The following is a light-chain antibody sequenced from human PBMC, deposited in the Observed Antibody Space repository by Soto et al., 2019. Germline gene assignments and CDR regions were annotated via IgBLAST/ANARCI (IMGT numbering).Light chain of an antibody. CDR3: SSYTASNTRVV. CDR1: SSDVGFYNY. CDR2: DVR. J-gene: IGLJ2*01. Sequence: QSVLTQPASVSGSPGQSVTISCTGTSSDVGFYNYVSWYQQHPGKAPKLMIYDVRNRPSGVSDRFSGSKSGNTASLTISGLQPEHEADYYCSSYTASNTRVVLGGGTKVTVL. V-gene: IGLV2-14*03.